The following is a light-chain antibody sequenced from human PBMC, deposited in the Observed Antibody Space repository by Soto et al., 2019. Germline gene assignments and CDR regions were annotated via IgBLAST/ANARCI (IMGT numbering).Light chain of an antibody. CDR2: AAS. J-gene: IGKJ5*01. CDR1: QGISSY. CDR3: QHLDSYPT. Sequence: DIQLTQSPSFLSASVGDRVTITCRASQGISSYLAWYQQKPGKAPKLLIYAASTLQSGVPSRFRGSGSGTEFTLTIGSLQPEDFATYYCQHLDSYPTFGQGTRLEIK. V-gene: IGKV1-9*01.